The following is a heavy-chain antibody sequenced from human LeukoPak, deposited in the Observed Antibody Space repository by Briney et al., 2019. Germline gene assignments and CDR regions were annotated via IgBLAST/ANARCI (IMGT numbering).Heavy chain of an antibody. V-gene: IGHV3-30*04. CDR1: GFTFSSYA. CDR2: ISYDGSNK. CDR3: AREYYTVRGVFDY. J-gene: IGHJ4*02. Sequence: GRSLRLSCAASGFTFSSYAMHWVRQAPGKGLEWVAVISYDGSNKYYADSVKGRFTISRDNSKNTLYLRMNSLRAEDTAVYYCAREYYTVRGVFDYWGQGTLVTVSS. D-gene: IGHD3-10*01.